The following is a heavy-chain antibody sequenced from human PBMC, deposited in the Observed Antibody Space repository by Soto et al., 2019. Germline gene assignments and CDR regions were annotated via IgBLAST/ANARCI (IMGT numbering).Heavy chain of an antibody. CDR2: IYYSGNT. J-gene: IGHJ4*02. CDR1: GDSTTSSSYY. Sequence: QLQLQESGPGLVKPSETLSLTCTVAGDSTTSSSYYWGWIRQPPGKGLEWIGSIYYSGNTYYNPSLKSRVTIFVDTSRNQFSLKLSSVTAADTAVYYCASHTYFYNSSHYYYVLDYFDYWGQGALVTVSS. CDR3: ASHTYFYNSSHYYYVLDYFDY. V-gene: IGHV4-39*01. D-gene: IGHD3-22*01.